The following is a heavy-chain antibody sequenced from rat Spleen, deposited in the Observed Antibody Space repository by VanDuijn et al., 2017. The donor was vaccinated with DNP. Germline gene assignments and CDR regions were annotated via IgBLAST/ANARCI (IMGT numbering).Heavy chain of an antibody. CDR3: ARWGDYFDF. V-gene: IGHV3-3*01. CDR2: VNSAGTT. CDR1: GYSITSSYR. J-gene: IGHJ2*01. Sequence: EVQLQESGPGLVKTSQSLSLTCSVTGYSITSSYRWNWIRKFPGNKLEWMGSVNSAGTTNYNPSLKSRISITRDTSKNQLFLHLNSVTSEDTATYYCARWGDYFDFWGQGVMVTVSS.